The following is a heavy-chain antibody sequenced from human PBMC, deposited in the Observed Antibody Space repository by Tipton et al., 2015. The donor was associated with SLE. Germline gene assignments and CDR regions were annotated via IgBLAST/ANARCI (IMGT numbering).Heavy chain of an antibody. Sequence: TLSLTCAVSGYSISSGYYWSWIRQPPGKGLEWIGEINHSGSTNYNPSLKSRVTISVDTSKNQFSLKLSSVTAADTAVYYCARYNGGSGSYYLYYYYMDVWGKGTTVTVSS. V-gene: IGHV4-34*01. CDR3: ARYNGGSGSYYLYYYYMDV. J-gene: IGHJ6*03. D-gene: IGHD1-26*01. CDR2: INHSGST. CDR1: GYSISSGYY.